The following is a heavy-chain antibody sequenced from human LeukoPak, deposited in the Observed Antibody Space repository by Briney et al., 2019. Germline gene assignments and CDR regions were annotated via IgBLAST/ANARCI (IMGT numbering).Heavy chain of an antibody. CDR3: AKSGGYADYYYYMDV. V-gene: IGHV3-7*03. D-gene: IGHD6-25*01. Sequence: GGSLRLSCAASGFTFTTYWMSWVRQAPGKGLEWVANIKQDGTEKYYVDSVKGRFTISRDNSKNSLYLQMNSLRAEDTALYYCAKSGGYADYYYYMDVWGKGTTVTVSS. CDR1: GFTFTTYW. J-gene: IGHJ6*03. CDR2: IKQDGTEK.